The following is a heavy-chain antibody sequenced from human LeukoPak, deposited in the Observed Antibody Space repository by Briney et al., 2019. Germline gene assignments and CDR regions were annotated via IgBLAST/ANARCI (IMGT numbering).Heavy chain of an antibody. J-gene: IGHJ4*02. CDR3: AGGSSYDAHYDY. CDR1: GCSLSSGGYY. V-gene: IGHV4-30-4*08. D-gene: IGHD5-12*01. CDR2: VYYSGSA. Sequence: SETLSLTCTVSGCSLSSGGYYWIWIRPPPAKDLEWIGYVYYSGSAYYNPSLHRRVSFSVDTTKNQLSLKVTPVTAADTTGYYCAGGSSYDAHYDYWGQGTLVTVSS.